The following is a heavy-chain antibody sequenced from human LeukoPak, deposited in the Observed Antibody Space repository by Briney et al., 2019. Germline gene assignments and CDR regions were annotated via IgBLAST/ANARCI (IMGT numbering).Heavy chain of an antibody. CDR2: ISSSGSTI. J-gene: IGHJ4*02. Sequence: GGSLRLSCAAPGFTFSDYYMSWIRQAPGKGLEWVSYISSSGSTIYYADSVKGRFTISRDNAKNSLYLQMNSLRAEDTAVYYCARDWIRWRYSSGLLGYWGQGTLVTVSS. CDR1: GFTFSDYY. V-gene: IGHV3-11*01. CDR3: ARDWIRWRYSSGLLGY. D-gene: IGHD6-19*01.